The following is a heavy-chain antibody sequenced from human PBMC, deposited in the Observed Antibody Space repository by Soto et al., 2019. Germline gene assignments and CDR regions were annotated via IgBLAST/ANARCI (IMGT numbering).Heavy chain of an antibody. CDR1: GFTFSSYG. Sequence: GGSLRLSCAASGFTFSSYGMHWVRQAPGKGLEWVAVISYDGSNKYYADSMKGRFTISRDNSKNTLYLQMNSLRAEDTAVYYCAKDSGDCGGDCYSLDYWGQGTLVTVSS. CDR2: ISYDGSNK. V-gene: IGHV3-30*18. J-gene: IGHJ4*02. CDR3: AKDSGDCGGDCYSLDY. D-gene: IGHD2-21*02.